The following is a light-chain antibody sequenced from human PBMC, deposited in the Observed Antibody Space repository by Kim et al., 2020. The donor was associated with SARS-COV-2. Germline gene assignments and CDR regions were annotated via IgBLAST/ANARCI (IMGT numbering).Light chain of an antibody. Sequence: EKVMTQSPATLSVSPGERVTLSCRASQSVNSNLAWYQQKPGQAPRLLIYGASTRATGIPARFNGSGSGTEFTLTISSLQPEDFAIYYCQQYTSWPMFGGGTKVDIK. CDR3: QQYTSWPM. CDR2: GAS. V-gene: IGKV3-15*01. CDR1: QSVNSN. J-gene: IGKJ4*02.